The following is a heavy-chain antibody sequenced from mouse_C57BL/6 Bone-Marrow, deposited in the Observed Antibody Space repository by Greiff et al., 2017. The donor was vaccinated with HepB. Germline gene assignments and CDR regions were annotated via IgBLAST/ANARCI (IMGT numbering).Heavy chain of an antibody. J-gene: IGHJ2*01. D-gene: IGHD1-1*01. CDR1: GYTFTDYY. Sequence: VQLKESGPVLVKPGASVKMSCKASGYTFTDYYMNWVKQSHGKSLEWIGVINPYNGGTSYNQKFKGKATLTVDKSSSTAYMELNSLTSEDSAVYYCARFPYYYGPYYFDYWGQGTTLTVSS. CDR3: ARFPYYYGPYYFDY. CDR2: INPYNGGT. V-gene: IGHV1-19*01.